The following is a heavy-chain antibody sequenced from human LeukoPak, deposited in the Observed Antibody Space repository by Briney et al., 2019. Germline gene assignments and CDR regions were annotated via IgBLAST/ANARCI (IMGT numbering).Heavy chain of an antibody. CDR2: MNPNSGNT. J-gene: IGHJ3*02. D-gene: IGHD2-2*01. V-gene: IGHV1-8*01. Sequence: ASVKVSCKASGYTFTSYDINWVRQATGQGLEWMGWMNPNSGNTGYAQKFQGRVTMTRNTSISTAYMELSSLRSEDTAVYYCARGYCSSTSCYGSYGASDIWGQGTMVTVSS. CDR1: GYTFTSYD. CDR3: ARGYCSSTSCYGSYGASDI.